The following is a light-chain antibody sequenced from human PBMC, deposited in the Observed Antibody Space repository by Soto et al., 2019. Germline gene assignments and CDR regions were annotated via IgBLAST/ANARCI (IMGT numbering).Light chain of an antibody. Sequence: DIVMTQSPDSLAVSLCERATINCRSSQSVLYSSSNKNYLAWYQQKPGQPPKLLIYWASTRESGVPDRFSGSGSGTDFTLTISSLQAEDVAVYYCQQYCSSPWTFGQGTKVEIK. CDR3: QQYCSSPWT. CDR2: WAS. V-gene: IGKV4-1*01. CDR1: QSVLYSSSNKNY. J-gene: IGKJ1*01.